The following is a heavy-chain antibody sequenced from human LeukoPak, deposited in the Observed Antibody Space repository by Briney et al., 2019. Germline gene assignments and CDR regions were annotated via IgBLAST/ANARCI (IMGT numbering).Heavy chain of an antibody. V-gene: IGHV3-49*04. CDR3: GSSTGYYSDSLDY. CDR2: IGSKAYGGTT. CDR1: GFTFGDYA. J-gene: IGHJ4*02. D-gene: IGHD3-22*01. Sequence: PGGSLRLSCTASGFTFGDYAVSWVRQAPGKGLEWVGFIGSKAYGGTTEYAASVEGRFIISRDDSRGVAYLQMNSLKTEDTAVYYCGSSTGYYSDSLDYWGQGTLVTVSS.